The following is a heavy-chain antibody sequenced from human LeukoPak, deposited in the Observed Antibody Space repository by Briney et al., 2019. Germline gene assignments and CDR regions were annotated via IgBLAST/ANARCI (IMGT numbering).Heavy chain of an antibody. J-gene: IGHJ4*02. V-gene: IGHV4-34*01. CDR3: ARGHRLSDY. CDR2: INHSGST. D-gene: IGHD2/OR15-2a*01. CDR1: GFTFSSYG. Sequence: PGGSLRLSCEAFGFTFSSYGMTWVRQAPGKGLEWIGEINHSGSTNYNPSLKSRVTISVDTSKNQFSLKLRSVTAADTAVYYCARGHRLSDYWGQGTLVTVSS.